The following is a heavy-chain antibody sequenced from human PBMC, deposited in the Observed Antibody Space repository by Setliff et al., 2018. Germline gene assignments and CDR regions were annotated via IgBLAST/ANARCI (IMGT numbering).Heavy chain of an antibody. CDR2: MNPNSGNT. D-gene: IGHD2-21*01. Sequence: ASVKVSCKASGYTFTSYDIDWVRQATGQGLEWMGWMNPNSGNTGYAQKFQGRVTMTRNTSISTAYMELSSLRSEDTAVYYCARGDFDSYFPLNAFDIWGQGTMVTVSS. CDR1: GYTFTSYD. J-gene: IGHJ3*02. V-gene: IGHV1-8*01. CDR3: ARGDFDSYFPLNAFDI.